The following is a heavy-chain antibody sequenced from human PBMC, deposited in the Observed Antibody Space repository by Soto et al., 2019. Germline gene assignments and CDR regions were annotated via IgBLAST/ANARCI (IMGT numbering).Heavy chain of an antibody. CDR3: ARRILSARPYEDF. Sequence: GESLKISCKGSGYSFTDSWITWVRQLPGKGLEWMGRIDPSDSYTNYRPSFQGHVTMSVDKSISTAYLQWSSLKASDTAIYYCARRILSARPYEDFWGQGTMVTVSS. D-gene: IGHD6-6*01. V-gene: IGHV5-10-1*01. J-gene: IGHJ4*02. CDR2: IDPSDSYT. CDR1: GYSFTDSW.